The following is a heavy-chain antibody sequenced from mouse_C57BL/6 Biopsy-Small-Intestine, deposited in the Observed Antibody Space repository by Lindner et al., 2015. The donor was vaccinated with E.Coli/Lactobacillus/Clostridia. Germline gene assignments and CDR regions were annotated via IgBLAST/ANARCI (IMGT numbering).Heavy chain of an antibody. J-gene: IGHJ2*01. V-gene: IGHV1-80*01. Sequence: VQLQESGAELVKPGASVKISCKASGYAFSRYWMNWVKQRPGKGLEWIGQIYPEDDDTNYNGKFKGKATLTADKSSGTVYMQLSSLTSEDSAVYFCARFPLYYGNYLDYWGQGTTLTVSS. CDR2: IYPEDDDT. D-gene: IGHD2-1*01. CDR3: ARFPLYYGNYLDY. CDR1: GYAFSRYW.